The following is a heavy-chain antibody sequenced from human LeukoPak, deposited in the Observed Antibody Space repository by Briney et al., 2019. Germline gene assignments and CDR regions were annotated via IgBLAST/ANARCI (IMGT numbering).Heavy chain of an antibody. J-gene: IGHJ4*02. V-gene: IGHV4-39*07. CDR3: ARVRGSGSSLGGYYFDY. CDR1: GGSISSSSYY. Sequence: SETLSLTCTVSGGSISSSSYYWGWIRQPPGKGLEWIGYIYHSGSTYYNPSLKSRVTISVDRSKNQFSLKLSSVTAADTAVYYCARVRGSGSSLGGYYFDYWGQGTLVTVSS. D-gene: IGHD3-10*01. CDR2: IYHSGST.